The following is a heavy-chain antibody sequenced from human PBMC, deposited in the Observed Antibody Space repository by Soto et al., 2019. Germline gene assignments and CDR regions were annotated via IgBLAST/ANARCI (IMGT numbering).Heavy chain of an antibody. J-gene: IGHJ4*01. CDR1: GASISSNY. CDR3: ARDYLRALDY. Sequence: PSETLSLTCTVSGASISSNYWSWIRQPPGKGLEWIGYVSHSGSTNYNPSLKSRVTISRDTSKNQLSLRLSSVTAADTAVYYCARDYLRALDYWGHGTLVTVSS. CDR2: VSHSGST. V-gene: IGHV4-59*01. D-gene: IGHD3-10*01.